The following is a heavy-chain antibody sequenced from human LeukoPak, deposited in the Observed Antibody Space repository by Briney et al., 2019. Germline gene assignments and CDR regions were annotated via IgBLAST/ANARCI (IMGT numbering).Heavy chain of an antibody. CDR2: ISSSSSTI. CDR3: ARFPPGSITYYYYGMGV. V-gene: IGHV3-48*02. CDR1: GFTFSSYS. J-gene: IGHJ6*02. D-gene: IGHD1-14*01. Sequence: GGSLRLSCAASGFTFSSYSMNWVRQAPGKGLEWVSYISSSSSTIYYADSVKGRFPISRDNAKNSLYLQMNSLRDEDTAVYYCARFPPGSITYYYYGMGVWGQGTTVTVSS.